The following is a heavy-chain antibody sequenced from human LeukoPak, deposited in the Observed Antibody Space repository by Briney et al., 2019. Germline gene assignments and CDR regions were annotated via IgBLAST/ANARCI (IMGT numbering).Heavy chain of an antibody. D-gene: IGHD1-26*01. Sequence: ASVKVSCKVSGYTLTELSMHWVRQAPGKGLEWMGGFDPEDGETIYAQKFQGRVTMTEDTSTDTAYMELSSLRSEDTAVYYCATAPRGGWGLPIDYWGQGTLVTVSS. CDR3: ATAPRGGWGLPIDY. J-gene: IGHJ4*02. CDR1: GYTLTELS. CDR2: FDPEDGET. V-gene: IGHV1-24*01.